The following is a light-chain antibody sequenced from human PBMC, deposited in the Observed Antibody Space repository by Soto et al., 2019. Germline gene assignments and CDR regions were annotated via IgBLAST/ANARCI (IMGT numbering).Light chain of an antibody. CDR1: QNVNSN. CDR2: GAS. CDR3: QHYNNRPWT. J-gene: IGKJ1*01. V-gene: IGKV3-15*01. Sequence: EIVMTQSPATLSVSPGERATLSCRASQNVNSNLAWYQQKPGQAPRLHIYGASTRATGIPARFSGSGSGTEFTLTISSLQSEDFAIYYCQHYNNRPWTFGQGTKVEIK.